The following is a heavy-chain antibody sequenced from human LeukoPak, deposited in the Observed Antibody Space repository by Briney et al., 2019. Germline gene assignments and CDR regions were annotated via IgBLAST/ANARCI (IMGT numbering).Heavy chain of an antibody. J-gene: IGHJ4*02. CDR2: ISSSSSYI. Sequence: GGSLRLSCAASGFTFSSYSMNWVRQAPGKGLEWVSSISSSSSYIYYADSAKGRFTISRDNAKNSLYLQMNSLRAEDTAVYYCARDYPTFGVVTIFDYWGQGALVTASP. D-gene: IGHD3-3*01. CDR3: ARDYPTFGVVTIFDY. CDR1: GFTFSSYS. V-gene: IGHV3-21*01.